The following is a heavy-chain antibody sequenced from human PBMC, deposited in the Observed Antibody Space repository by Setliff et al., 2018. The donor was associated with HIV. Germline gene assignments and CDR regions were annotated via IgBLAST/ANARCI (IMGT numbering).Heavy chain of an antibody. J-gene: IGHJ6*04. Sequence: RASVKVSCKASGYTFTSYGITWVRQAPGQGLEWMGWINTNSGHTDYAQKLQDRVTITADTSSTTAYMELSSLRSDDTAVYYCARDWNYVVDVWGKGTTVTVSS. CDR1: GYTFTSYG. CDR2: INTNSGHT. V-gene: IGHV1-18*01. CDR3: ARDWNYVVDV. D-gene: IGHD3-16*01.